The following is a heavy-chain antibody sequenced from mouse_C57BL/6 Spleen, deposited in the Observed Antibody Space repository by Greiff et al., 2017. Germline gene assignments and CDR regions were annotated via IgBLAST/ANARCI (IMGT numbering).Heavy chain of an antibody. Sequence: QVQLQQSGAELVKPGASVKMSCKASGYTFTSYWITWVKQRPGQGLEWIGDIYPGSGSTNYNEKFKSKATLTVDTSSSTAYMQLSSLTSEDSAVYYCARIYGNLHWYFDVWGTGTTVTVSS. CDR1: GYTFTSYW. J-gene: IGHJ1*03. D-gene: IGHD2-1*01. V-gene: IGHV1-55*01. CDR2: IYPGSGST. CDR3: ARIYGNLHWYFDV.